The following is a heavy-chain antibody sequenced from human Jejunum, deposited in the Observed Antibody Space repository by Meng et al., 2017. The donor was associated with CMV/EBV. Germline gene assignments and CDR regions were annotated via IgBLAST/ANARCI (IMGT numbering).Heavy chain of an antibody. D-gene: IGHD2-2*01. V-gene: IGHV3-21*01. CDR3: ARGGDPNYHLLPYNWFDP. J-gene: IGHJ5*02. CDR2: IGRSSTYI. CDR1: FSDYS. Sequence: FSDYSMNWVRQAPGKGLEWVSSIGRSSTYIYYADSVKGRFTISRDNAKNSLFLQMNSLRAEDTAVYYCARGGDPNYHLLPYNWFDPWGQGTLVTVSS.